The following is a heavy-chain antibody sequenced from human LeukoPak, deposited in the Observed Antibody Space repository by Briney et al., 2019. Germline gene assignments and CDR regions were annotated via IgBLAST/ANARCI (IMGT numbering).Heavy chain of an antibody. D-gene: IGHD3-9*01. CDR1: GFTFSSYW. CDR2: IKQDGSEK. J-gene: IGHJ5*02. CDR3: ARAGFGRYFDWSASGFDP. Sequence: EGSLRLSCAASGFTFSSYWMSWVRQAPGKGLEWVANIKQDGSEKYYVDSVKGRFTISRDNAKNSLYLQMNSLRAEDTAVYYCARAGFGRYFDWSASGFDPWGQGTLVTVSS. V-gene: IGHV3-7*04.